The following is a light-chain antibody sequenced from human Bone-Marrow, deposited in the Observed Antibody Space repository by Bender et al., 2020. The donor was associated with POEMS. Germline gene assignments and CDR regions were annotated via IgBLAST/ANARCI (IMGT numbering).Light chain of an antibody. CDR3: CSYAGSAAFVI. CDR2: EGT. CDR1: SNDVGSYTL. Sequence: QSALTQPASVSGSPGQSIAISCTGTSNDVGSYTLVSWYQHHPGKAPKVMIYEGTKRPSGGSDRFSGAKSGNTASLTISCLQAEDEADYYCCSYAGSAAFVIFGGGTMLTVL. J-gene: IGLJ2*01. V-gene: IGLV2-23*03.